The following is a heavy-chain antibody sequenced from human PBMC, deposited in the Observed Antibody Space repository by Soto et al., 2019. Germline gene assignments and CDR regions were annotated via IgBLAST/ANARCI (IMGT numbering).Heavy chain of an antibody. J-gene: IGHJ5*02. CDR1: GGSISSSSYY. Sequence: SETLSLTCTVSGGSISSSSYYWGWIRQPPGKGLEWIGSIYYSGSTYYNPSLKSRVTISVDTSKNQFSLKLSSVTAADTAVYYCASLLTTFGPLSTPESGFHPWGQGTLVTVSS. CDR3: ASLLTTFGPLSTPESGFHP. V-gene: IGHV4-39*01. CDR2: IYYSGST. D-gene: IGHD3-3*01.